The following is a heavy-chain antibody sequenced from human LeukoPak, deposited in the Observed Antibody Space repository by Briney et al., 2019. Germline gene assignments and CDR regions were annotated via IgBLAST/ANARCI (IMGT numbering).Heavy chain of an antibody. J-gene: IGHJ4*02. CDR2: INSGETSA. D-gene: IGHD3-3*01. Sequence: PAGGSLRLSYVASGFSFSSHWMHWVRQAPGKGLVWVSRINSGETSAVYAASVKGRFTMSRDNAKNTLYLQMTSLRAEDTAVYYCVRDIYIRRDSWYDVRSFDNWGQGTLVTVSS. CDR1: GFSFSSHW. V-gene: IGHV3-74*01. CDR3: VRDIYIRRDSWYDVRSFDN.